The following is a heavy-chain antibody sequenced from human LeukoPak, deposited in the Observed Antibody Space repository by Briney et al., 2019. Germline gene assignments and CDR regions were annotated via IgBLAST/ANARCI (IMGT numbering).Heavy chain of an antibody. D-gene: IGHD3-10*01. CDR2: IYHSGST. Sequence: SQTLSLTCTVSGGSISSGGYYWSWIRQHPGKGLEWIGYIYHSGSTYYNPSLKSRVTISVDRSKNQFSLKLSSVTAADTAVYYCARAGHITMVRGVTTRNNWFDPWGQGTLVTVSS. CDR1: GGSISSGGYY. J-gene: IGHJ5*02. CDR3: ARAGHITMVRGVTTRNNWFDP. V-gene: IGHV4-30-2*01.